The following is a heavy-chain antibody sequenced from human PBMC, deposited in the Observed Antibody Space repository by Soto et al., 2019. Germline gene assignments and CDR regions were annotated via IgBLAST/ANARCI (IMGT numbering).Heavy chain of an antibody. CDR1: GGTFSSYA. J-gene: IGHJ6*02. Sequence: QVQLVQSGAEVKKPGSSVKVSCKASGGTFSSYAISWVRQAPGQGLEWMGGIIPIFGTANYAQKFQGRVTITADESTSTAYMEQSSLSSEATSVYYCARDSEIGVVLVAASGGGVYYGMDVWGQGTTVTVSS. D-gene: IGHD2-15*01. V-gene: IGHV1-69*12. CDR3: ARDSEIGVVLVAASGGGVYYGMDV. CDR2: IIPIFGTA.